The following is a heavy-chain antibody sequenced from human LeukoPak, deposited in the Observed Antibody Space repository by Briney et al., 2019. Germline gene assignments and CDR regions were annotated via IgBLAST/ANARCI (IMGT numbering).Heavy chain of an antibody. CDR3: AKDASGWYPNYYGLDV. Sequence: PGRSLRLSCAASGFSFSNYVMHWVRQAPGRGLEWVAVISYDGSNEYYADSVKGRVTVSRDNSKNTLFLQMNSLRPEDTAVYYCAKDASGWYPNYYGLDVWGQGTTVTVSS. V-gene: IGHV3-30*18. CDR1: GFSFSNYV. CDR2: ISYDGSNE. D-gene: IGHD6-19*01. J-gene: IGHJ6*02.